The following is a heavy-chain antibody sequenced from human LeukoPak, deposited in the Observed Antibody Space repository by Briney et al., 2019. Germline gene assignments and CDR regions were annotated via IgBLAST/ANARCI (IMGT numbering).Heavy chain of an antibody. CDR1: GGTFSSYG. J-gene: IGHJ4*02. Sequence: ASVKVSCKASGGTFSSYGISWVRQAPGQGLEWMGWISVYNGNTNYAQKFQGRVTMTADTSTSTAYMELRSLRSDDTAVYYCARERYNYDSSGYYYPGYWGQGTLVTVSS. CDR3: ARERYNYDSSGYYYPGY. D-gene: IGHD3-22*01. V-gene: IGHV1-18*01. CDR2: ISVYNGNT.